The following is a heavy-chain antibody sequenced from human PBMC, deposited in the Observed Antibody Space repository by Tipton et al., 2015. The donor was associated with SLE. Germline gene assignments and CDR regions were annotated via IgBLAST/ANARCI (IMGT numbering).Heavy chain of an antibody. V-gene: IGHV4-59*02. CDR1: DGSVSGYY. CDR2: IFYSGST. CDR3: ARDRGRTRHGFDY. J-gene: IGHJ4*02. D-gene: IGHD2-15*01. Sequence: TLSLTCTVSDGSVSGYYWSWIRQPPGKGLEWIGDIFYSGSTNYNPSLKSRVTISVDTSENQVSLKLNSVTAADTAVYYCARDRGRTRHGFDYWGPGTLVTVSS.